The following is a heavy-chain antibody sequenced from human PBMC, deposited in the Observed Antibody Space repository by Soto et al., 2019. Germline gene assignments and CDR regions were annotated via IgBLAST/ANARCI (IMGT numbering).Heavy chain of an antibody. J-gene: IGHJ4*02. Sequence: QVQLQQWGAGLLKPSETLSLTCAVYGGSFSGYYWSWIRQPPGKGLEWIGEINHSGSTNYNPSLKSRVTISVDTSKNQFSLKLSSVTAADTAVYYCARGEAGAGSPYDYWGQGTLVTVSS. CDR1: GGSFSGYY. D-gene: IGHD3-10*01. CDR3: ARGEAGAGSPYDY. CDR2: INHSGST. V-gene: IGHV4-34*01.